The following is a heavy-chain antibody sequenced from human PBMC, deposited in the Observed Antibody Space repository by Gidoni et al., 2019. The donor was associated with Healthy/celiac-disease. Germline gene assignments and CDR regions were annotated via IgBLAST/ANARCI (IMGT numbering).Heavy chain of an antibody. J-gene: IGHJ6*02. CDR3: ARVMRAAGSYYGMDV. D-gene: IGHD6-13*01. V-gene: IGHV1-46*03. Sequence: QVQLVQSGAEVKKPGASVKVSCKASGYTFTSYYMHWVRQAPGQGLEWMGIINPSGGRTSYAQKFQGRVTMTRETSTSTVYMELSSLRAEDTAVYYCARVMRAAGSYYGMDVWGQGTTVTVSS. CDR1: GYTFTSYY. CDR2: INPSGGRT.